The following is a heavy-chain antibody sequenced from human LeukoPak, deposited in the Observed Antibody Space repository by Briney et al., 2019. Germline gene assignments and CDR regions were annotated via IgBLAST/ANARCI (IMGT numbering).Heavy chain of an antibody. CDR3: ASLDFWSGYYASPYYYYMDV. CDR2: ILPFFGTA. J-gene: IGHJ6*03. Sequence: SVKVSCKASVGTFSSYAISWVRQAPGQGLEWMGGILPFFGTANYAQKFQGRVTITADESTSTAYMELSSLRSEDTAVYYCASLDFWSGYYASPYYYYMDVWGKGTTVTVSS. V-gene: IGHV1-69*01. CDR1: VGTFSSYA. D-gene: IGHD3-3*01.